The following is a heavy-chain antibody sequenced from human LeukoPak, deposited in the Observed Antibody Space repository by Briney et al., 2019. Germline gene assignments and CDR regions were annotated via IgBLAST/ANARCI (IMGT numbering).Heavy chain of an antibody. V-gene: IGHV1-46*01. CDR1: GYTFTSYY. CDR3: AREGPRVYGYCSGGSCYGFDY. D-gene: IGHD2-15*01. CDR2: INPSGGST. J-gene: IGHJ4*02. Sequence: ASVKVSCKASGYTFTSYYMHWVRQAPGQGLEWMGIINPSGGSTSYAQKFQGRVTMTRDTSTSTVYMELSSLRSEDTAVYYCAREGPRVYGYCSGGSCYGFDYWGQGTLVTVSS.